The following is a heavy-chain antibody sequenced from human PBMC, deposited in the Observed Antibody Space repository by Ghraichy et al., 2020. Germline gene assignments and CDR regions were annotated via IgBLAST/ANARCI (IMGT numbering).Heavy chain of an antibody. CDR2: IYYSGST. Sequence: LSLTCAVSGGSINSGGYSWSWIRQPPGKGLEWLGYIYYSGSTYLNPSLKSRVTISVDTSKSQFSLKLSSVTAADTAVYYCARVMVRGITISLYHAMDVWGQGTTVTVSS. CDR1: GGSINSGGYS. V-gene: IGHV4-30-4*07. D-gene: IGHD3-10*01. CDR3: ARVMVRGITISLYHAMDV. J-gene: IGHJ6*02.